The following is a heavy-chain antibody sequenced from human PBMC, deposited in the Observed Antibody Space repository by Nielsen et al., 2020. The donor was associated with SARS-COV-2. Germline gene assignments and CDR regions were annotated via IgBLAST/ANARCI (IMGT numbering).Heavy chain of an antibody. CDR2: INDSGST. V-gene: IGHV4-59*01. D-gene: IGHD3-3*01. CDR1: GGSMNRYY. CDR3: ARYFDLWTGYFDS. J-gene: IGHJ4*02. Sequence: SETLSLTCTVSGGSMNRYYWSWIRQPPGKGLEWIGYINDSGSTNYSPSLKSRVTFSVDTSKNQFSLKLSSVTPADTAVYYCARYFDLWTGYFDSWGQGTLVTVSS.